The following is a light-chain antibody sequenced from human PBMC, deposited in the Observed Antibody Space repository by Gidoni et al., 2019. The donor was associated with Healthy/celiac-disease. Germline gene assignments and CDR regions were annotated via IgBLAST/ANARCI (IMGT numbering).Light chain of an antibody. CDR2: DVS. CDR1: SSDVGGCNY. CDR3: CSYAGSYTFEVV. J-gene: IGLJ2*01. V-gene: IGLV2-11*01. Sequence: QSALPQPRSVSGSPGQSVTISCTGTSSDVGGCNYVSWYQQHPGKAPKLMIYDVSKRPSGVPDRFSGSKSGNTASLTISGLQAEDEADYYCCSYAGSYTFEVVFGGGTKLTVL.